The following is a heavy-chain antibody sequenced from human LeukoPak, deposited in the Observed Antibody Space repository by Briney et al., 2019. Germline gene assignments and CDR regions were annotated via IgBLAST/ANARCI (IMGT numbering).Heavy chain of an antibody. CDR3: AKAGSGGFVPRYYFDY. V-gene: IGHV3-23*01. CDR1: GFTFSSYA. Sequence: QTGGSLRLSCAASGFTFSSYAMSWVRQAPGKGLEWVSAISGSGGSTYYADSVKGRFTISRDNSKNTLYLQMNSLRAEDTAVYYCAKAGSGGFVPRYYFDYWGQGTLVTVSS. J-gene: IGHJ4*02. D-gene: IGHD3-10*01. CDR2: ISGSGGST.